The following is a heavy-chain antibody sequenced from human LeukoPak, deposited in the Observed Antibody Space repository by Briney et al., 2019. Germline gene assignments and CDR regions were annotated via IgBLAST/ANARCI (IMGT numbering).Heavy chain of an antibody. CDR1: GDSVSSNSAA. CDR3: AREDCSGGSCYGGFDC. CDR2: TCQRSKWYN. D-gene: IGHD2-15*01. V-gene: IGHV6-1*01. J-gene: IGHJ4*02. Sequence: SQTLSLTCAISGDSVSSNSAAWNWIRQSPLRGLEWLGRTCQRSKWYNDYALSVKSRITINPDTSKNQFSLQLNSVTPEDTAVYYCAREDCSGGSCYGGFDCWGQGTLVTVSS.